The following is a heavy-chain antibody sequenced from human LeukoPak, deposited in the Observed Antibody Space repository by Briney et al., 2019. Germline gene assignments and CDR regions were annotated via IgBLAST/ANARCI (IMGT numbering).Heavy chain of an antibody. CDR2: INGGGVNT. Sequence: GGSLRLSCAASGFTFSSYAMSWVRQAPGKGLEWVSTINGGGVNTHYADSVGGRFTISRDNSKNTLFLQMNSLRDEDTAVYYCAKDQRYYDILTGLGPHDYWGQGTLVTVSS. D-gene: IGHD3-9*01. CDR3: AKDQRYYDILTGLGPHDY. V-gene: IGHV3-23*01. CDR1: GFTFSSYA. J-gene: IGHJ4*02.